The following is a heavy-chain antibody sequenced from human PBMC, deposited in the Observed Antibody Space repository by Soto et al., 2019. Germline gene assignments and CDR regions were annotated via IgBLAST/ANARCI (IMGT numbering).Heavy chain of an antibody. CDR2: IIPILGIT. Sequence: QVHLVQSGAEVEKPGSSVKVSCKAPGDTFSSYSFTWVRQAPGQGLEWMGRIIPILGITNYAQKFQGRVTITADKSTSTAYMELSSLRSENTAVYYCSTDKDSTYDYWGQGTLVTVSS. CDR3: STDKDSTYDY. D-gene: IGHD4-4*01. V-gene: IGHV1-69*08. J-gene: IGHJ4*02. CDR1: GDTFSSYS.